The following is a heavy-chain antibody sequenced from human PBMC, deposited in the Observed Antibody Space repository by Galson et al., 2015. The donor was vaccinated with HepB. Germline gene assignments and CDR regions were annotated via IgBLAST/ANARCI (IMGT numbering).Heavy chain of an antibody. CDR3: ARLTTKSFCPGGSYAAFDI. CDR2: IYPGDSDT. J-gene: IGHJ3*02. V-gene: IGHV5-51*01. CDR1: GYSFAYFW. Sequence: QSGAEVKKPGESLKISCKGSGYSFAYFWIGWVRQTPGKDLEWMGIIYPGDSDTRSSPSFEGQVSISADKSINTAYLQWSSLKASDTAMYYCARLTTKSFCPGGSYAAFDIWGRGTMVIVSS. D-gene: IGHD2-8*02.